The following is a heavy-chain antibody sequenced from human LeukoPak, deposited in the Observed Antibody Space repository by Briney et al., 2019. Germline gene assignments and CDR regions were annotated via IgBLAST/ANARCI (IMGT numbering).Heavy chain of an antibody. CDR1: GGSISSGGYS. CDR3: ARGGALLEWLPINLHFDP. Sequence: IPSETLSLTCAVSGGSISSGGYSWSWVRQPPGKGLEWIGYIYHSGSTYYNPSLKSRVTISVDRSKSQFSLKLSSVTAADTAVYYCARGGALLEWLPINLHFDPWGQGTLVTVSS. D-gene: IGHD3-3*01. V-gene: IGHV4-30-2*01. J-gene: IGHJ5*02. CDR2: IYHSGST.